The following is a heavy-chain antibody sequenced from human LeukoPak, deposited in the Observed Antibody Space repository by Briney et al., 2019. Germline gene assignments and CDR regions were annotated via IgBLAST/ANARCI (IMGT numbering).Heavy chain of an antibody. CDR1: GFTFSSYS. J-gene: IGHJ3*02. Sequence: KPGGSLRLSCAASGFTFSSYSMNWVRQAPGKGLEWVSSISSSSSYIYYADSVKGRFTISRDNAKNSLSLQMNSLRAEDTAVYYCARGPGDYDAFDIWGQGTMVTVSS. D-gene: IGHD4-17*01. V-gene: IGHV3-21*01. CDR3: ARGPGDYDAFDI. CDR2: ISSSSSYI.